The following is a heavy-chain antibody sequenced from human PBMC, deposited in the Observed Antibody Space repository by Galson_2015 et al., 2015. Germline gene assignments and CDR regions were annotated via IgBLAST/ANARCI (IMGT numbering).Heavy chain of an antibody. CDR1: GYTFTTYG. D-gene: IGHD3-10*01. V-gene: IGHV1-18*01. CDR3: ARIARYYYGSGSVTTYAFDI. CDR2: ISADNGNF. Sequence: SVKVSCKASGYTFTTYGISWVRQAPGQGLEWMGWISADNGNFNYAQKFEDRITMTTDTSTSTAYMELRSLRSDDTAVYYCARIARYYYGSGSVTTYAFDIWGQGTMVTVSS. J-gene: IGHJ3*02.